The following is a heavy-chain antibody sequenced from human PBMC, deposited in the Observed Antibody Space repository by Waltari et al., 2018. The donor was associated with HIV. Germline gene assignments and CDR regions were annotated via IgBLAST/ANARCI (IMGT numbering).Heavy chain of an antibody. CDR1: GFTFSSYG. CDR2: ISYDGSNK. J-gene: IGHJ6*02. D-gene: IGHD3-10*01. V-gene: IGHV3-30*18. Sequence: GESGGGVVQPGRSLRLSCAASGFTFSSYGMHWVRQAPGKGLEWVAVISYDGSNKYYADSVKGRFTISRDNSKNTLYLQMNSLRAEDTAVYYCAKGKILPNYYYGSGSYYNVDYYGMDVWGQGTTVTVSS. CDR3: AKGKILPNYYYGSGSYYNVDYYGMDV.